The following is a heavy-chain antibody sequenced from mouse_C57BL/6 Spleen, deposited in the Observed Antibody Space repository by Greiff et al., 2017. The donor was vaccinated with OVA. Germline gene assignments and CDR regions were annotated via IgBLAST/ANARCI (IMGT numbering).Heavy chain of an antibody. J-gene: IGHJ2*01. Sequence: QVQLKQSGAELMKPGASVKLSCKATGYTFTGYWIEWVKQRPGHGLEWIGEILPGRGSTNYNEKFKGKATFTADPSSNTAYMQLSGLTTEDSAINYCARSSPHFDYWGQGTTLTVSS. CDR3: ARSSPHFDY. CDR2: ILPGRGST. CDR1: GYTFTGYW. V-gene: IGHV1-9*01.